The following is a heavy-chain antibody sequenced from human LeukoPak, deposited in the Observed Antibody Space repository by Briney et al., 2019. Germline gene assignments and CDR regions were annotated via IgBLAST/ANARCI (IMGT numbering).Heavy chain of an antibody. V-gene: IGHV3-21*01. J-gene: IGHJ4*02. CDR2: ISSSSYI. D-gene: IGHD2-8*01. Sequence: GGSLRLSCAASGVTLTGYSMNWVRQAPGKGLEWVSSISSSSYIYYADSVKGRFTISRGNAKNSLYLQMNSLRAEDTAVYYCARDLGNGVSDYWGQGTLVTVSS. CDR3: ARDLGNGVSDY. CDR1: GVTLTGYS.